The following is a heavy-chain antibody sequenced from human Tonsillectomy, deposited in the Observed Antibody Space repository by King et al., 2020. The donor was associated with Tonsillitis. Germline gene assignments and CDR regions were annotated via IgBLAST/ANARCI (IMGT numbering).Heavy chain of an antibody. CDR2: IXGSGGRT. J-gene: IGHJ4*02. V-gene: IGHV3-23*04. Sequence: VQLVESGGGLVQPGGSLRLSCAASGFTFSSSAMTWVRQAPGKXLEWXSGIXGSGGRTNYADSVKGRFTIXRDNSKNTLYLQMNILGAEDTALYYCAKVVSXAMVYYFDXWGQXXXVTXSX. CDR3: AKVVSXAMVYYFDX. CDR1: GFTFSSSA. D-gene: IGHD5-18*01.